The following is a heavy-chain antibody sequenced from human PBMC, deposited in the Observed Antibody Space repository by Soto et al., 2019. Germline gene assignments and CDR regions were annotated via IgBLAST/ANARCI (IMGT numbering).Heavy chain of an antibody. V-gene: IGHV3-9*01. Sequence: EVQLVESGGGLVQPGRSLRLSCAASGFTFDDYAMHWVRQAPGKGLEWVSGISWNSGSIGYADSVKGRFTISRDNAKNSLYLQMNSLRAEDTALYYCAKDMGVVVALDAFDIWGQGTMVTVSS. CDR1: GFTFDDYA. CDR2: ISWNSGSI. D-gene: IGHD2-15*01. CDR3: AKDMGVVVALDAFDI. J-gene: IGHJ3*02.